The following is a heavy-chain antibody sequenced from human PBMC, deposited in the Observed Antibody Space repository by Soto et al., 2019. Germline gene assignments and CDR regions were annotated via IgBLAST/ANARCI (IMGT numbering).Heavy chain of an antibody. D-gene: IGHD2-15*01. J-gene: IGHJ3*02. CDR1: GFTFSDYY. CDR2: ISSSGSTI. V-gene: IGHV3-11*01. Sequence: VQLVESGGGLVQPGGSLRLSCAASGFTFSDYYMSWIRQAPGKGLEWVSYISSSGSTIYYADSVKGRFTISRDNAKNSLYLQMNSLRAEDTAVYYCARDGVDCSGGSCYSPTPNDAFDIWGQGTMVTVSS. CDR3: ARDGVDCSGGSCYSPTPNDAFDI.